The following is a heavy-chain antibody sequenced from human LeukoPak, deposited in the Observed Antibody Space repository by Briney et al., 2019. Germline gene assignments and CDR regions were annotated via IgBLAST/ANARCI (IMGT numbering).Heavy chain of an antibody. CDR3: AEPYGDYVGY. CDR1: GFTFSSYA. Sequence: GRSLRLSCAASGFTFSSYAMHWVRQAPGKGLEWVAVISYDGSNKYYADSVKGRFTISRDNSKNTPYLQMNSLRAEDTAVYYCAEPYGDYVGYWGQGTLVTVSS. V-gene: IGHV3-30-3*01. CDR2: ISYDGSNK. D-gene: IGHD4-17*01. J-gene: IGHJ4*02.